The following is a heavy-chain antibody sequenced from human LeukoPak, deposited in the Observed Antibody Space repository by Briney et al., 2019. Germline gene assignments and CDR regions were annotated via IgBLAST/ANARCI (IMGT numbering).Heavy chain of an antibody. V-gene: IGHV1-8*01. D-gene: IGHD3-10*01. CDR2: MNPNSGNT. J-gene: IGHJ6*02. CDR3: ATPGGSGSYFYYYYGMDV. Sequence: ASVKVSCKASGYTFTSYDINWVRQATGQGLEWMGWMNPNSGNTGYAHKFQGRVTMTRNTSISTAYMELSSLRPEDTAVYYCATPGGSGSYFYYYYGMDVWGQGTTVTVSS. CDR1: GYTFTSYD.